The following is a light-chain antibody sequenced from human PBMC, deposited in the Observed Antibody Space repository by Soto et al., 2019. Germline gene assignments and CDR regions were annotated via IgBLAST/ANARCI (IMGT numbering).Light chain of an antibody. CDR3: QHMRT. J-gene: IGKJ1*01. CDR2: DAS. Sequence: DIQTTQSPSSLSASVGDRVTITCRASQNINNWIAWYQQKPGKAPKFLIYDASTLESGVPSRFSGSGFGTEFSLTISSLQPDDVGSYYCQHMRTFGQGTKVDIK. V-gene: IGKV1-5*01. CDR1: QNINNW.